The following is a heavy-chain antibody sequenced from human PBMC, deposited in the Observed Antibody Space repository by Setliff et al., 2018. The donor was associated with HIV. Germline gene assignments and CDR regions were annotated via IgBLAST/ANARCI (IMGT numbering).Heavy chain of an antibody. D-gene: IGHD3-3*01. Sequence: SETLSLTCAVSGVSISSSNWWSWVRQPPGKGLEWIGEFYFNLQTNYNPAFKSRVSMGLDNAKHQFSLELTSVTAADTAVYYCAREAPSEPTRYYNFWSGYPDWFDPWGPGTLVTVSS. CDR3: AREAPSEPTRYYNFWSGYPDWFDP. J-gene: IGHJ5*02. V-gene: IGHV4-4*02. CDR1: GVSISSSNW. CDR2: FYFNLQT.